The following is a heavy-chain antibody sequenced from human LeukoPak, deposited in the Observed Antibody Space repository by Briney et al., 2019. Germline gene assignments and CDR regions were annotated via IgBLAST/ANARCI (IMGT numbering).Heavy chain of an antibody. D-gene: IGHD2-15*01. V-gene: IGHV3-33*03. CDR2: IWFDGSFE. CDR3: ATNYHDSGGNSSGLEY. Sequence: GRSLRLSCAANGFTFETYGMHWVRQAPGKGLEWLALIWFDGSFEEYADDVKGRFTVSRDNSKKMLFLQMNSLRAEDTAVYYCATNYHDSGGNSSGLEYWGQGTLVTVSS. J-gene: IGHJ4*02. CDR1: GFTFETYG.